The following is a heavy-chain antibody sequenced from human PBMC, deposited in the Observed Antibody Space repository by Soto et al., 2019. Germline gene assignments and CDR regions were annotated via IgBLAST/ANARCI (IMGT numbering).Heavy chain of an antibody. Sequence: QVQLQESGPGLVKPSQTLSLICTVSGGSISSGGYYWSWIRQHPGKGLEWIGHIYYSGSTYYNPSRKSRVSTSVHTSKNQFALKLSSVTAADTAVYYCARVSPLDYGDPDAFDIWGPGKMVTVSS. CDR1: GGSISSGGYY. V-gene: IGHV4-31*03. D-gene: IGHD4-17*01. CDR3: ARVSPLDYGDPDAFDI. J-gene: IGHJ3*02. CDR2: IYYSGST.